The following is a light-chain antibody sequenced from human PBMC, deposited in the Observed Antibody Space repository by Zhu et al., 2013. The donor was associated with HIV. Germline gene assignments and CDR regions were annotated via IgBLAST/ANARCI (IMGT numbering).Light chain of an antibody. CDR1: QSVSSY. J-gene: IGKJ4*01. Sequence: EIVLTQSPATLSLSPGERATLSCRASQSVSSYLAWYQQKPGQAPRLLIYDASNRATGIPARFSGSGSGTDFTLTISSLEPEDFAVYYCQQYGSSPLTFGGGTTMEI. CDR2: DAS. CDR3: QQYGSSPLT. V-gene: IGKV3-11*01.